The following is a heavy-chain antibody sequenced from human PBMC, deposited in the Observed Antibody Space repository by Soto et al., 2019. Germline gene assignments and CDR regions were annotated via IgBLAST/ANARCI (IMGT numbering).Heavy chain of an antibody. CDR3: ARARYRVVVPAAQRTYYYYGMDV. Sequence: ASVKVSCKASGGTFSSYTISWVRQAPGQGLEWMGRIIPILGIANYAQKFQGRVTITADESTSTAYIELSSLRSEDTAVYYCARARYRVVVPAAQRTYYYYGMDVWGQGTTVTVSS. V-gene: IGHV1-69*02. CDR2: IIPILGIA. CDR1: GGTFSSYT. D-gene: IGHD2-2*01. J-gene: IGHJ6*02.